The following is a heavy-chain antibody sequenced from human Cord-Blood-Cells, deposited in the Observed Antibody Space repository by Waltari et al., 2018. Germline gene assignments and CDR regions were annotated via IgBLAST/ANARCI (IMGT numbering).Heavy chain of an antibody. CDR2: IYHSGGT. D-gene: IGHD6-6*01. V-gene: IGHV4-38-2*01. CDR1: GYSISSGYY. CDR3: ARINSSSSDDAFDI. J-gene: IGHJ3*02. Sequence: QVQLQESGPGLVKPSETLSLTCAVSGYSISSGYYWGWIREPPGKGREWIGSIYHSGGTYYTPSLKSRVTISVDTSKNQFSLKLSSVTAADTAVYYCARINSSSSDDAFDIWGQGTMVTVSS.